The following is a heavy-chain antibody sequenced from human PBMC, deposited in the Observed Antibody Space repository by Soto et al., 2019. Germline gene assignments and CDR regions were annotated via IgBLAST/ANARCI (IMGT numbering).Heavy chain of an antibody. V-gene: IGHV3-30*18. J-gene: IGHJ6*03. CDR1: GFTFSSYG. D-gene: IGHD4-4*01. CDR2: ISYDGSNK. CDR3: AKDRAVTYYYYMDV. Sequence: QVQLVESGGGVVQPGRSLRLSCAASGFTFSSYGMHWVRQAPGKGLEWVAVISYDGSNKYYADSVKGRFTISRDNSKNTLYLQMNSLRAEDTAVYYCAKDRAVTYYYYMDVWGKGTTVTVSS.